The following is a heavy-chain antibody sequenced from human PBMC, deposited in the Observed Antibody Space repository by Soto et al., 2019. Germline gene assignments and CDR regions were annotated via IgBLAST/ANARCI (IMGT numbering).Heavy chain of an antibody. V-gene: IGHV4-59*08. CDR1: GDSISSYY. J-gene: IGHJ6*02. Sequence: PSETLSLTCTVSGDSISSYYWSWIRQPPGKGLEWIGYTYYSGSSNYNPSLKSRVTISVDTSKNQFSLKLNSVTAADTAVYYCARHRTGYYNYYYYGMDVWGQGTTVTVSS. D-gene: IGHD3-9*01. CDR2: TYYSGSS. CDR3: ARHRTGYYNYYYYGMDV.